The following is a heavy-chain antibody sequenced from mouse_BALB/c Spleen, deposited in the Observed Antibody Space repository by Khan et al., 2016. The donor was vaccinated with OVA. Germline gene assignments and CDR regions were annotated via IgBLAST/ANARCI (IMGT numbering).Heavy chain of an antibody. V-gene: IGHV9-3-1*01. Sequence: QIQLVQSGPELKKPGETVKISCTASGYTFTNYGMNWVKQAPGKGLKWMGWINTYTGQPTYPDEFKGRFAFSLETSASTAYLQINNLNNEDTATYFCASSNSYWYFDVWGAGTTVIVSS. J-gene: IGHJ1*01. D-gene: IGHD4-1*02. CDR3: ASSNSYWYFDV. CDR2: INTYTGQP. CDR1: GYTFTNYG.